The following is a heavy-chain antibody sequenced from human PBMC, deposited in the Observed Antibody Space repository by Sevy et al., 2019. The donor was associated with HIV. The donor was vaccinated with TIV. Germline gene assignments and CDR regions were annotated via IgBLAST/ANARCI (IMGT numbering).Heavy chain of an antibody. J-gene: IGHJ4*02. CDR1: GFTFRNYG. CDR3: AKDLAGPGRRYFDY. Sequence: GGSLRLSCAASGFTFRNYGMHWVRQVPGKGLEWVTFIRYDGSDKYYGASVKGRFTISRDDSTNTLYLQMDSLRAEDTAIYYCAKDLAGPGRRYFDYWGQGTLVTVSS. D-gene: IGHD6-13*01. CDR2: IRYDGSDK. V-gene: IGHV3-30*02.